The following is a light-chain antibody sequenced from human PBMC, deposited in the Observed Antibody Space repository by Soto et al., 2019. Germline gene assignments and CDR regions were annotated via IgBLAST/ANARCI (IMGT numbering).Light chain of an antibody. Sequence: AIRMTQSPSSLSASTGDRVTITCRASQGISSYLAWYQQKPGKAPKLLIYAASTLQSGVPSRFSSSGSGTDFTLTISCLQSEDFATYYCQQYYSYPITFGQGTRLEIK. J-gene: IGKJ5*01. V-gene: IGKV1-8*01. CDR1: QGISSY. CDR3: QQYYSYPIT. CDR2: AAS.